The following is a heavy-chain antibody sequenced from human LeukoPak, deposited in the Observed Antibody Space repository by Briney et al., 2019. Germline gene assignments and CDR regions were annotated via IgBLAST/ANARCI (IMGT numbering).Heavy chain of an antibody. V-gene: IGHV4-39*07. CDR2: IFYSGSS. CDR3: ARGLGSGYDPFDY. Sequence: SETLSLTCTVSGGSVSSSSYYWGWIRQPPGKGLEWIGSIFYSGSSYYHPSLKGRGTIPLDTSKNQFSLKLSSVTAADTAVYYCARGLGSGYDPFDYWGQGTLVTVSS. CDR1: GGSVSSSSYY. D-gene: IGHD5-12*01. J-gene: IGHJ4*02.